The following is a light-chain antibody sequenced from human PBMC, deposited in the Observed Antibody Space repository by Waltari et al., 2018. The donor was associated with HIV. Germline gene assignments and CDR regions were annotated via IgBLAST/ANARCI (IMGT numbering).Light chain of an antibody. J-gene: IGLJ3*02. Sequence: QSALTQPPSASGSPGQSVTISCTGTSSDVGGYNFVSWYQQHPGKAPKFIIYEVNKRPSGVPSRFAGSKSGNTASLTVSGLQAEDEADYYCQVWHRSSDHWVFGGGTKLTVL. V-gene: IGLV2-8*01. CDR1: SSDVGGYNF. CDR2: EVN. CDR3: QVWHRSSDHWV.